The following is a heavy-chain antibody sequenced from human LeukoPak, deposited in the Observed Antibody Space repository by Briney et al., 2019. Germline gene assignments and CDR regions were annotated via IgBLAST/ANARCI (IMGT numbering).Heavy chain of an antibody. CDR1: GFTFSSYA. CDR3: AKDSFRSSSGVDP. CDR2: ISSSGGST. J-gene: IGHJ5*02. Sequence: TGGSLRLSCAASGFTFSSYAMTWVRQAPGKGLQWVSAISSSGGSTYYADSVKGRFTISRDNSKNTLFLQMNSLRAEDTAVYYCAKDSFRSSSGVDPSGQGTLVTVSS. V-gene: IGHV3-23*01. D-gene: IGHD6-19*01.